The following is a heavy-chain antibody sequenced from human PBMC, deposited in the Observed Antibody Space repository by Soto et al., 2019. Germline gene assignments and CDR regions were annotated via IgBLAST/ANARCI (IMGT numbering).Heavy chain of an antibody. CDR2: INPSGGTT. V-gene: IGHV1-46*01. CDR1: GYTFTTYY. Sequence: QVQLVQSGAEVKKPGASVNVSCKASGYTFTTYYMHWVRQAPGQGLEWMGIINPSGGTTGYAQNFQGRXTXXXXXXXXXXXXXXXXXXXXXXXXXXXXXXXXXXXYYGMDVWGQGTTVTVSS. CDR3: XXXXXXXXYYGMDV. J-gene: IGHJ6*02.